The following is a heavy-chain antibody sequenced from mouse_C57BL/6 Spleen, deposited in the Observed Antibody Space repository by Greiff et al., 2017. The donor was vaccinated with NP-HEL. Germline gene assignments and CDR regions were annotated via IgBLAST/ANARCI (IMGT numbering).Heavy chain of an antibody. CDR2: IFPGSGST. Sequence: VQLQQSGPELVKPGASVKISCKASGYTFTDYYINWVKQRPGQGLEWIGWIFPGSGSTYYNEKFKGKATLTVDKSSSTAYMLLSSLTSEDSAVYFCAREGDYGSSYDYAMDYWGQGTSVTVSS. V-gene: IGHV1-75*01. CDR1: GYTFTDYY. J-gene: IGHJ4*01. CDR3: AREGDYGSSYDYAMDY. D-gene: IGHD1-1*01.